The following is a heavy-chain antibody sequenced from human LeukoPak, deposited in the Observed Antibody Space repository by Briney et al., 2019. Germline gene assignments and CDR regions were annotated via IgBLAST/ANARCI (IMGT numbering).Heavy chain of an antibody. CDR3: ARVGYSSSWYVGSFDY. CDR2: IYTSGST. CDR1: GGSISSYY. D-gene: IGHD6-13*01. V-gene: IGHV4-4*07. Sequence: SATLSLTCTVSGGSISSYYWSWIRQPAGKGLEWIGRIYTSGSTNYNLSLKSRVTMSVDTSKNQFSLKLSSVTAADTAVYYCARVGYSSSWYVGSFDYWGQGTLVTVSS. J-gene: IGHJ4*02.